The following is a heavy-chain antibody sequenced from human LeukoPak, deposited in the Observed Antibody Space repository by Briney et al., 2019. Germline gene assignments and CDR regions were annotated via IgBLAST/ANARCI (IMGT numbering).Heavy chain of an antibody. D-gene: IGHD3-22*01. CDR2: INPNSGGT. CDR3: ARSLRALSGYQLY. V-gene: IGHV1-2*02. CDR1: GYPFTGYY. J-gene: IGHJ4*02. Sequence: GASVKVSCKASGYPFTGYYMHWVRQSPGQGLEWMGWINPNSGGTNYAQKFQGRVTMTRDTSISTAYMELSRLRSDDTAVYYCARSLRALSGYQLYWGQGTLVTVSS.